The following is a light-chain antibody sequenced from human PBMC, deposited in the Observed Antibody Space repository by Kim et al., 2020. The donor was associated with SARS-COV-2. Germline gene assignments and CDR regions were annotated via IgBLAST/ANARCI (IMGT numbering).Light chain of an antibody. CDR2: GAS. CDR3: QKYNSAPQT. J-gene: IGKJ1*01. CDR1: QGISNY. V-gene: IGKV1-27*01. Sequence: DIQMTQSPSSLSASVGDRVTITCRASQGISNYLAWYQQKPGEIPKVLIYGASTVQSGVPSRFSGRGSGTDFTLTITSLQPEDVATYYCQKYNSAPQTFGQGTKVDIK.